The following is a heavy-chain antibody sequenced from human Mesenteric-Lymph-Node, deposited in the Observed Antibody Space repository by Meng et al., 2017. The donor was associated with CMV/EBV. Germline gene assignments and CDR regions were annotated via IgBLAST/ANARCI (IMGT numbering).Heavy chain of an antibody. CDR3: ARDTLYYDSWSGSDTYYYYYGMDV. V-gene: IGHV4-61*01. D-gene: IGHD3-3*01. Sequence: SETLSLTCTVSGGSVSSGSCYWSWIRQPPGKGLEWIGYIYYNGSTNYNPSLKSRVTISVDTSKNQLSLKMRSVTAADTAMYYCARDTLYYDSWSGSDTYYYYYGMDVWGQGTTVTVSS. CDR1: GGSVSSGSCY. CDR2: IYYNGST. J-gene: IGHJ6*02.